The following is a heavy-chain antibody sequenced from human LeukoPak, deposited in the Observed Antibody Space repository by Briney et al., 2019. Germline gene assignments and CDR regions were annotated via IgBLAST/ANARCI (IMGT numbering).Heavy chain of an antibody. Sequence: GGSLRLPCAASGFTFSSYAMSWVRQAPGKGLEWFSAISGSGGSTYYADSVKGRFTISRDNSKNTLYLQMNSLRAEDTAVYYCAKATPQWELLCVFDYWGQGTLVTVSS. J-gene: IGHJ4*02. CDR1: GFTFSSYA. CDR3: AKATPQWELLCVFDY. V-gene: IGHV3-23*01. CDR2: ISGSGGST. D-gene: IGHD1-26*01.